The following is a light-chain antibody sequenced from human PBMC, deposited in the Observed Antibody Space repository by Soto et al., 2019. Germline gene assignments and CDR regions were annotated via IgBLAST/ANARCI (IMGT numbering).Light chain of an antibody. CDR1: QDISNS. Sequence: DIQMTQSPSSLSASVGDRVTITCQASQDISNSLNWYQQKPGKAPKLLIYDASNLETVVPSRFSGSGSVTDFTFTISSLQPEDIATYYCQQYDNLPTLTFGGGTKVEIK. CDR3: QQYDNLPTLT. J-gene: IGKJ4*01. CDR2: DAS. V-gene: IGKV1-33*01.